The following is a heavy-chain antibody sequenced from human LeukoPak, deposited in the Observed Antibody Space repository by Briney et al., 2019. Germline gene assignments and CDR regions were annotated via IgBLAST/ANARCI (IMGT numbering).Heavy chain of an antibody. D-gene: IGHD2-2*01. Sequence: GGSLRLSCAASGFTLSSYGMHWVRQAPGKGLEWVAFIRYDGSNKYYADSVKGRFTISRDNSKNTLYLQMNSLRAEDTAVYYCAKSYCSSTSCYAGPAFDIWGQGTMVTVSS. J-gene: IGHJ3*02. CDR1: GFTLSSYG. V-gene: IGHV3-30*02. CDR3: AKSYCSSTSCYAGPAFDI. CDR2: IRYDGSNK.